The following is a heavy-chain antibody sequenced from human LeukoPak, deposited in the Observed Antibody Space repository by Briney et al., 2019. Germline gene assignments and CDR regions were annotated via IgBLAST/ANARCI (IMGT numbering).Heavy chain of an antibody. D-gene: IGHD6-6*01. CDR1: GGSISSYY. CDR3: ARGSGQLAYYYMDV. V-gene: IGHV4-59*01. CDR2: IYYSGST. J-gene: IGHJ6*03. Sequence: PSETLSLTCTVSGGSISSYYWSWTRQPPGKGLEWIGYIYYSGSTNYNPSLKSRVTISVDTSKNQFSLKLSSVTAADTAVYYCARGSGQLAYYYMDVWGKGTTVTVSS.